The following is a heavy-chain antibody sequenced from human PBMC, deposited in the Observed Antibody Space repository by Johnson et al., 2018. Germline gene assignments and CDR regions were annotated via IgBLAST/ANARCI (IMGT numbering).Heavy chain of an antibody. V-gene: IGHV3-30-3*01. CDR2: SSYGGDTT. CDR1: GFSITNYA. CDR3: ARDPTTTTVDY. Sequence: QVQLVQSGGGVVQPGSSLRLSCEVSGFSITNYAMHWVRQVPGKGLEWVAVSSYGGDTTVYADSVKGRFTISSDNAKNTLSLQMNNLSSEDTAVYYVARDPTTTTVDYGGQGALVTVSS. J-gene: IGHJ4*02. D-gene: IGHD4-17*01.